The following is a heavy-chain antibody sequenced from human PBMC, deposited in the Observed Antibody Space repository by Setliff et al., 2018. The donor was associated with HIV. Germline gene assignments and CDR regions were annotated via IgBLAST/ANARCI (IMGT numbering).Heavy chain of an antibody. J-gene: IGHJ4*02. Sequence: SVKVSCKASGGTFSSFALSWVRQAPGQGLEWVGGIIPLLGMAHYAQNFQGRVAITADESTSTVYMELNSLTSEDTAVYYCARDPTTDSSSWDEKFNYWGQGTLVTVSS. CDR1: GGTFSSFA. CDR3: ARDPTTDSSSWDEKFNY. CDR2: IIPLLGMA. V-gene: IGHV1-69*10. D-gene: IGHD6-13*01.